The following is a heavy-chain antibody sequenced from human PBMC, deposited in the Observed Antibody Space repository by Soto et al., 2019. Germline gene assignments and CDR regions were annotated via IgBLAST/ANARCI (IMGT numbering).Heavy chain of an antibody. CDR3: ARLHGYCISSSCHGHYAMDV. CDR2: IYYSGST. Sequence: SHTLSLNCTVPCAPVSRSTYTWGCIRQPPGKGLEWIGSIYYSGSTYYNPSLNSRVTVSVDTSKNQFSLKVTSVTAADTAVYYCARLHGYCISSSCHGHYAMDVWGQGTTVTVSS. CDR1: CAPVSRSTYT. V-gene: IGHV4-39*01. D-gene: IGHD2-2*01. J-gene: IGHJ6*02.